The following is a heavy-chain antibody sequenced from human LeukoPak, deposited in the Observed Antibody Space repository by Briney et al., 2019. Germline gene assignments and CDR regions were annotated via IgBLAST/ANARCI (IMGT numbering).Heavy chain of an antibody. CDR3: TGRNYDILTGYPY. CDR2: IRSKAYGGTT. D-gene: IGHD3-9*01. Sequence: PGGSLRLSCTASGFNFGDYAMSWLRQAPGKGLEWVGFIRSKAYGGTTEYAASVKGRFTISRDDSKSIAYLQMNSLKTEDTAVYYCTGRNYDILTGYPYWGQGTLVTVSS. J-gene: IGHJ4*02. V-gene: IGHV3-49*03. CDR1: GFNFGDYA.